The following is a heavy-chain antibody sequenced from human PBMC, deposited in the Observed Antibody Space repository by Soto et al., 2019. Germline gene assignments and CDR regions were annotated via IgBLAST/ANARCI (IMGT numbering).Heavy chain of an antibody. CDR2: IIPIFGTA. CDR1: GGTFSSYA. CDR3: ARTVCSGGSCYYFDY. D-gene: IGHD2-15*01. J-gene: IGHJ4*02. V-gene: IGHV1-69*06. Sequence: SVQVSCKASGGTFSSYAISGVRQAPGQGLEWMGGIIPIFGTANYAQKFQGRVTITADKSTSTAHMELSSLRSEDTAVYYCARTVCSGGSCYYFDYWGQGALVTVYS.